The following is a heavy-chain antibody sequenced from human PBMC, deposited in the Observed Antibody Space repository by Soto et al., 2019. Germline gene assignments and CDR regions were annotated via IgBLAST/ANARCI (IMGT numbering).Heavy chain of an antibody. CDR1: GDTFSSFA. V-gene: IGHV1-69*12. CDR3: ARDKDRQQFGGNYYYALDV. J-gene: IGHJ6*02. Sequence: QVQLVQSGAEVKKPGSSVKVSCKASGDTFSSFAISWVRQAPGQGLEWMGGIIPIFRTPDYAQKFQGRVTITADESTSTADMELSSLRSEDTAVYYCARDKDRQQFGGNYYYALDVWGQGTTVTVSS. CDR2: IIPIFRTP. D-gene: IGHD3-10*01.